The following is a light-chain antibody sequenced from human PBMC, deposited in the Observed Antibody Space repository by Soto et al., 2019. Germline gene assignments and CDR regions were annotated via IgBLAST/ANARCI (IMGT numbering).Light chain of an antibody. Sequence: EIVLTQSPATLSLSPGDRATLSCRASQSASSYLSWYQQKPGQAPRLLIYDSSNRATGIPARFSGSGSGTDFTLTISSLEPEDFAVYYCQQRSDWPLTFGGGTKVEI. CDR3: QQRSDWPLT. J-gene: IGKJ4*01. CDR2: DSS. CDR1: QSASSY. V-gene: IGKV3-11*01.